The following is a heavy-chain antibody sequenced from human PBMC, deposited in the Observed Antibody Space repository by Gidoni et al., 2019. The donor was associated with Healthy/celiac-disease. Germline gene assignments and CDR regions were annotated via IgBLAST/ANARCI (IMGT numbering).Heavy chain of an antibody. CDR1: GFTFDDYA. CDR3: AKDQAFSSEGMDV. V-gene: IGHV3-9*01. CDR2: ISWNSGSI. Sequence: EVQLVESGGGLVQPGRSLRLSCAASGFTFDDYAMHWVRQAPGKGLEWVSGISWNSGSIGYADSVKGRFTISRDNAKNSLYLQMNSLRAEDTALYYCAKDQAFSSEGMDVWGQGTTVTVSS. J-gene: IGHJ6*02. D-gene: IGHD3-22*01.